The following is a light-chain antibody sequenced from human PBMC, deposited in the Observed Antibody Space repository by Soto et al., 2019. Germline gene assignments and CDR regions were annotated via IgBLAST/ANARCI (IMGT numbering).Light chain of an antibody. V-gene: IGKV4-1*01. J-gene: IGKJ1*01. CDR1: QSVLHSSNGNNY. CDR3: QQYTDWPLT. Sequence: DIEMTQSPDSLSVSLGERATINCRSSQSVLHSSNGNNYIAWYQQKPGQPPKLLIYWSSTRESGVPDRFIGSGSGTDFTLTVSSLQAEDVAVYYCQQYTDWPLTFGQATRVEIK. CDR2: WSS.